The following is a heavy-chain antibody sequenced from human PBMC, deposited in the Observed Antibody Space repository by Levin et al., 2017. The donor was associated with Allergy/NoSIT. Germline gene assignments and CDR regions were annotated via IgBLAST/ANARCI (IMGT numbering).Heavy chain of an antibody. D-gene: IGHD3-9*01. CDR3: ARVNQKDWLWAPYYYMDV. CDR1: GFTFSSYS. J-gene: IGHJ6*03. Sequence: GGSLRLSCAASGFTFSSYSMNWVRQAPGKGLEWVSYISSSSSTIYYADSVKGRFTISRDNAKNSLYLQMNSLRAEDTAVYYCARVNQKDWLWAPYYYMDVWGKGTTVTVSS. V-gene: IGHV3-48*01. CDR2: ISSSSSTI.